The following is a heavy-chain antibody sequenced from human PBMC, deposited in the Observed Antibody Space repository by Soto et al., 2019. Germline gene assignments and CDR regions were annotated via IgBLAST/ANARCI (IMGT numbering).Heavy chain of an antibody. D-gene: IGHD3-3*01. Sequence: QLHLVQSGAVVKKPGASVTVSCSASGYPVTAYYMHWVRQAPGRGLEWMGGINPATGAAKYTQTFQGRVTMTRDTATSTVCRELSGLTSEDTAGFYCARGGGVGVAGSAAFDMWGQGTLVTVSS. V-gene: IGHV1-2*02. J-gene: IGHJ3*02. CDR3: ARGGGVGVAGSAAFDM. CDR2: INPATGAA. CDR1: GYPVTAYY.